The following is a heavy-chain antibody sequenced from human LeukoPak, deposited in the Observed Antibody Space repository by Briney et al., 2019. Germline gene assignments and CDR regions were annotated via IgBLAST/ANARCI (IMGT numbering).Heavy chain of an antibody. V-gene: IGHV1-8*01. CDR1: GYTFTSYD. Sequence: ASVKVSCKASGYTFTSYDINWVRQATGQGLEWVGWMSPNSGNTGYAQRFQGRVTMTRNTSISTAYMELSSLRSEDTAVYYCARWDYCSGGSCYSDYWGQGTLVTVSS. J-gene: IGHJ4*02. D-gene: IGHD2-15*01. CDR2: MSPNSGNT. CDR3: ARWDYCSGGSCYSDY.